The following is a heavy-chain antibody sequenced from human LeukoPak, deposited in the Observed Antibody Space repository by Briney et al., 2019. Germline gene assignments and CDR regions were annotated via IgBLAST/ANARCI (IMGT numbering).Heavy chain of an antibody. CDR3: AQTVNYYYYYYMDV. J-gene: IGHJ6*03. V-gene: IGHV4-59*01. CDR1: GGSMSSYY. CDR2: IYYSGST. D-gene: IGHD4-17*01. Sequence: SETLSLTRTVSGGSMSSYYWNWIRQPPGKGLEWIGYIYYSGSTNYNPSLKSRVTISVDTSKNQFSLKLSSVTAADTAVYYCAQTVNYYYYYYMDVWGKGTTVTISS.